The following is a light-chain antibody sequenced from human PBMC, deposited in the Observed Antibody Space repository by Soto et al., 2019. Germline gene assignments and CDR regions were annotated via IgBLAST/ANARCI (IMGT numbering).Light chain of an antibody. CDR3: ATWDASLSGRV. CDR1: SSNVGSNY. CDR2: RNN. J-gene: IGLJ2*01. V-gene: IGLV1-47*01. Sequence: QAVVTQPPSASGTPGQRVTISCSGSSSNVGSNYVYWYQQLPGTAPKLLIYRNNQRPSGVPDRFSGSKSGTSASLAISGLRSEDEADYYCATWDASLSGRVFGGGTQVTVL.